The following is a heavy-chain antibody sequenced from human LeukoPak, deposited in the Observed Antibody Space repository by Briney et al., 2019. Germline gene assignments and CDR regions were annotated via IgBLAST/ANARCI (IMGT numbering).Heavy chain of an antibody. D-gene: IGHD3-22*01. CDR3: ARLTYSYDSSGYHFFDY. J-gene: IGHJ4*02. Sequence: SETLSLTCAVSGYPISSAYYWGWIRQPPGKGLVWIGTVYHSGTYYNPSLKSRVTISVDTSKNQFSLNLTSVTAADTAMYYCARLTYSYDSSGYHFFDYWGQGTLVTVSS. V-gene: IGHV4-38-2*01. CDR1: GYPISSAYY. CDR2: VYHSGT.